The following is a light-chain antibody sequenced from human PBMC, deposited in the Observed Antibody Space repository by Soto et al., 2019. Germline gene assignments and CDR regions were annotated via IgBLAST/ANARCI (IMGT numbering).Light chain of an antibody. CDR1: QSISNW. CDR3: QQYNSHGT. CDR2: KAS. Sequence: DIQMTQSPSTLSASVGDRVTITCRASQSISNWLAWYQQKPGKAPKLLIYKASSLESGVPSRYSGSGSGTEFTLTISSLQPDDFATYFCQQYNSHGTFGQGTKVEIK. V-gene: IGKV1-5*03. J-gene: IGKJ1*01.